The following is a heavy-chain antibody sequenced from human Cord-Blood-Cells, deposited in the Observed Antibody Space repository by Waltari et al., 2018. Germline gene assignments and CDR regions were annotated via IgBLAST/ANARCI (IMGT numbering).Heavy chain of an antibody. D-gene: IGHD6-6*01. CDR2: IYPGDSDT. J-gene: IGHJ3*02. V-gene: IGHV5-51*01. Sequence: GKGLEWMGIIYPGDSDTRYSPSFQGQVTISADKSISTAYLQWSSLKASDTAMYYCARHQISSSNAFDIWGQGTMVTVSS. CDR3: ARHQISSSNAFDI.